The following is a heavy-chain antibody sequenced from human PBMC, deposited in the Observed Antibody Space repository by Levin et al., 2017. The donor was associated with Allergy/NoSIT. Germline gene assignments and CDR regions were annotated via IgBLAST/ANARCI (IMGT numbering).Heavy chain of an antibody. J-gene: IGHJ4*02. V-gene: IGHV2-26*01. D-gene: IGHD3-16*01. Sequence: KLSGPTLVKPTETLTLTCTVSGFSLRNARLGVSWIRQPPGKALEWLAHIFSHDEESYATSLRSRLTISKDTSKSQVSLTMTSVEPVDTATYYCARAVETKMFIGYYFDSWGPGALVTVSS. CDR1: GFSLRNARLG. CDR3: ARAVETKMFIGYYFDS. CDR2: IFSHDEE.